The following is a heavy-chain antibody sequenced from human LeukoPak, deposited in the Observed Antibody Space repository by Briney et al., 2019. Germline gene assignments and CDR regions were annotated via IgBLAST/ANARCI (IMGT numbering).Heavy chain of an antibody. CDR3: ARNDPDSSED. D-gene: IGHD3-22*01. Sequence: GGSLRLSCAASGFIFSNYPMHWVRQAPGKGLEWVAVISADGNNEHYADSAKGRFTLSRDNAKSTPYLQMNSLRSEDTAVYYCARNDPDSSEDWGQGTLVTVSS. CDR1: GFIFSNYP. V-gene: IGHV3-30-3*01. CDR2: ISADGNNE. J-gene: IGHJ4*02.